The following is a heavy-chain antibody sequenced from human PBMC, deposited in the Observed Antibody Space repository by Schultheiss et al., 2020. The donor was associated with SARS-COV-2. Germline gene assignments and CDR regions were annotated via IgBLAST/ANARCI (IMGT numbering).Heavy chain of an antibody. Sequence: SETLSLTCAVYGGSFSGYYWSWIRQPPGKGLEWIGEINRSGSTNYNPSLKSRVTISVDTSKNQFSLKLSSVTAADTAMYYCARSSGRYGLPDYWGQGTLVTVSS. CDR1: GGSFSGYY. CDR2: INRSGST. V-gene: IGHV4-34*09. CDR3: ARSSGRYGLPDY. J-gene: IGHJ4*02. D-gene: IGHD4-17*01.